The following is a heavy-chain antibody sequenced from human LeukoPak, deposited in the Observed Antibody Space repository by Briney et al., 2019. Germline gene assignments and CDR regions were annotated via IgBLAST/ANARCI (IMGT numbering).Heavy chain of an antibody. CDR2: INAGNGNT. V-gene: IGHV1-3*03. D-gene: IGHD3-22*01. J-gene: IGHJ4*02. Sequence: GASVKVSCKASGYTFTSYAMHWVRRAPGQRLEWMGWINAGNGNTKYSQEFQGRVTITRDTSASTAYMELSSLRSEDMAVYYCARGTYDSSGYYYFDYWGQGTLVTVSS. CDR3: ARGTYDSSGYYYFDY. CDR1: GYTFTSYA.